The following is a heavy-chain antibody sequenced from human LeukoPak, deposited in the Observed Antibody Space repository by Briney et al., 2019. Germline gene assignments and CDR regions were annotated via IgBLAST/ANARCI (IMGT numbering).Heavy chain of an antibody. V-gene: IGHV4-34*01. D-gene: IGHD6-19*01. CDR3: ASPPAPYTSGWYFGY. CDR2: INHSGST. J-gene: IGHJ4*02. Sequence: NASETLSLTCAVYGGSFTDYYWSWIRQPPGKGLEWIGEINHSGSTNYNPSLESRVSISVDTSKNQFSLKLTSVTAADTAVYYCASPPAPYTSGWYFGYWGQGTLVTVSS. CDR1: GGSFTDYY.